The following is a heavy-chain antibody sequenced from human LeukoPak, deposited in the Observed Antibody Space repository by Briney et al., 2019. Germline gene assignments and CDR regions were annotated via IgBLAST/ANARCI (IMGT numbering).Heavy chain of an antibody. CDR2: IKQDGSEK. Sequence: GGSLRLSCAASGFTFSSYWMSWVRQAPGKGLEWVANIKQDGSEKYYVDSVKGRFTISRDNAKNSLYLQMNSLRAEDTAVFYCASEWELHIVGYWGQGTLVTASS. CDR1: GFTFSSYW. CDR3: ASEWELHIVGY. D-gene: IGHD2-21*01. V-gene: IGHV3-7*01. J-gene: IGHJ4*02.